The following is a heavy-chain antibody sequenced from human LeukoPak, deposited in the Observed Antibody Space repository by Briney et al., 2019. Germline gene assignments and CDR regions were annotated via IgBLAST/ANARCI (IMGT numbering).Heavy chain of an antibody. D-gene: IGHD3-10*01. J-gene: IGHJ4*02. CDR2: ISGSGGST. Sequence: PGGSQRLSCAASGFTFSSYGMSWVRQAPGKGLEWVSAISGSGGSTYYADSVKGRFTISRDNAKNSLYLQMNSLRAEDTSVYHCARLWAYGSGGEAFDYWGQGALVTVSS. V-gene: IGHV3-23*01. CDR3: ARLWAYGSGGEAFDY. CDR1: GFTFSSYG.